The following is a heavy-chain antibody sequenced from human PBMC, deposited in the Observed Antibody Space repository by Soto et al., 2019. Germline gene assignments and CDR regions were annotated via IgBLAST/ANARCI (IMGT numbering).Heavy chain of an antibody. CDR1: GFIFSSYD. V-gene: IGHV3-23*01. D-gene: IGHD6-6*01. J-gene: IGHJ5*01. CDR3: AKADVVSWYDS. Sequence: EVQLLESGGGLVQPGGSLRLSCAASGFIFSSYDMAWVRQAPGKGLEWVSTVSSSADATQYADSVKGRFTISRDNSKNTLYLEMNNLGDEDTATYYCAKADVVSWYDSWGQETLVSFAS. CDR2: VSSSADAT.